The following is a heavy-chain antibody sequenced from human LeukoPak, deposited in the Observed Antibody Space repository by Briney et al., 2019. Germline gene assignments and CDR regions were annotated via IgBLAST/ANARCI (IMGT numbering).Heavy chain of an antibody. Sequence: PGWCLRLSCAASGFTFSSYSMNWVRLAPGKGPEWVSCISRSTKSIYYADSVKGRFTVSRDNAKNSLSLQMNSLRADDTAVYYCAISLPGDAFDIWGQGTVVVVSS. J-gene: IGHJ3*02. V-gene: IGHV3-21*06. D-gene: IGHD2-2*01. CDR1: GFTFSSYS. CDR2: ISRSTKSI. CDR3: AISLPGDAFDI.